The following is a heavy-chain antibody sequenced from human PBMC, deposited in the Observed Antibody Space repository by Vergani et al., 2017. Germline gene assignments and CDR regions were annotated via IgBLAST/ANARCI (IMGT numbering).Heavy chain of an antibody. V-gene: IGHV3-30*02. J-gene: IGHJ4*02. CDR1: GYTLSNYD. Sequence: QVQLVESGGGVFQRGGSLRLSCATSGYTLSNYDMQWIRQGPGKGLECVAFIQFDGSIKYYADSVKGRFTLSRDFSKNTRYLQINSLRTDDTATYYCAKHFRGWGMDYWGQGTQVIVSS. CDR2: IQFDGSIK. CDR3: AKHFRGWGMDY. D-gene: IGHD3-16*01.